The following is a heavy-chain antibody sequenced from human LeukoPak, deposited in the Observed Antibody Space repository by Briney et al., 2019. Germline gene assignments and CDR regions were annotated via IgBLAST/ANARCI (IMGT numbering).Heavy chain of an antibody. V-gene: IGHV3-23*01. CDR3: TKVQSAKLRGDLGY. J-gene: IGHJ4*02. Sequence: PGGSLRLSCAASGLTFTSYGMHWVRQAPGKGLEWVSAICGGGGSTYYADSVRGRFTISRDNSKNTLYLQMNSLRAEDTAIYYCTKVQSAKLRGDLGYWGRGTLVTVS. CDR2: ICGGGGST. CDR1: GLTFTSYG. D-gene: IGHD2-15*01.